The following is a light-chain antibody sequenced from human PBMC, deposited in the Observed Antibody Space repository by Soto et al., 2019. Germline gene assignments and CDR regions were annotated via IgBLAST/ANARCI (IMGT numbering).Light chain of an antibody. CDR2: DAS. CDR1: QGVSSY. J-gene: IGKJ1*01. CDR3: QQRSNWHWT. V-gene: IGKV3D-11*01. Sequence: EIVLTQSPATLSLSPGERATLSCRASQGVSSYLAWYQQKPGQAPRLLIYDASNRATGILARFSGSGPGTDFTLTISSLDPEDFAVYYCQQRSNWHWTFRQGTKVEIK.